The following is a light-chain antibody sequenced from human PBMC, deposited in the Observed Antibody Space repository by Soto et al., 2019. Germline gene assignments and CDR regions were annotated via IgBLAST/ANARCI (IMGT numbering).Light chain of an antibody. CDR3: QQYDNWPPWT. CDR1: QSISSN. CDR2: DAS. Sequence: EIVMTQSPATLSVSPGERATLSCRASQSISSNFAWYQQKPGQAPRLLIYDASTRATGIPARFSGSGFGTEFTLTITSLQSEDFAVYHCQQYDNWPPWTFGQGTKVEIK. V-gene: IGKV3-15*01. J-gene: IGKJ1*01.